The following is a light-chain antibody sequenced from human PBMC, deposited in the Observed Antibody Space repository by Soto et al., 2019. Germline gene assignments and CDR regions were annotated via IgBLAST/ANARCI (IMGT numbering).Light chain of an antibody. CDR3: QQYGVTPPNS. J-gene: IGKJ4*01. CDR1: QSLSTNS. CDR2: AAS. Sequence: EIVLTQSPGTLSLSPGERATLSCRASQSLSTNSLAWYQQKPGQTPRLLIYAASTRDTDIPDRFNGSGSGTDFALTISRLEPEDFALYYCQQYGVTPPNSFGGGTKVEV. V-gene: IGKV3-20*01.